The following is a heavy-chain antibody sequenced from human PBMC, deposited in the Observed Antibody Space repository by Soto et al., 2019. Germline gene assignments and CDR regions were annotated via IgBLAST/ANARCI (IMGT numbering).Heavy chain of an antibody. J-gene: IGHJ5*02. CDR1: GGSISSSNYY. Sequence: QLQLQESGPGLVKPSETLSLTCTVSGGSISSSNYYWDWIRQPPGKGLEWIGSFYYSGSTYYKPSLKSRVSISVDTSKNQFSLKLRSVTAADTAVYYCARPIECGSSGYYHWGQGTLVTVSS. D-gene: IGHD3-22*01. CDR3: ARPIECGSSGYYH. V-gene: IGHV4-39*01. CDR2: FYYSGST.